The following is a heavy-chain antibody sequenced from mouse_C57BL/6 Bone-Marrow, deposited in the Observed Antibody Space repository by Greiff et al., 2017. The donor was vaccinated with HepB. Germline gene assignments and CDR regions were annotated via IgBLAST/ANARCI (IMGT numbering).Heavy chain of an antibody. D-gene: IGHD1-1*01. J-gene: IGHJ4*01. CDR3: TLIYYYGSSSYYYAMDY. CDR2: IRNKANNHAT. Sequence: GGGLVQPGGSMKLSCAASGFTFSDAWMDWVRQSPEKGLEWVAEIRNKANNHATYYAESVKGRFTISRDDSKSSVYLQMNSLRAEDTGIYYCTLIYYYGSSSYYYAMDYWGQGTSVTVSS. CDR1: GFTFSDAW. V-gene: IGHV6-6*01.